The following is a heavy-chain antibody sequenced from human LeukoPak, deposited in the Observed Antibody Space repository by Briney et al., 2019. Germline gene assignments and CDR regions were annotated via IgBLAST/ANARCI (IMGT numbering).Heavy chain of an antibody. CDR1: GFTFSSSA. CDR2: ISYSGSGT. Sequence: GGSLRLSCAASGFTFSSSAMAWVRHAPGKGLEWVSTISYSGSGTYYADSVKGRFTISRDNSENTVYLQMNSLRAEDTAVYYCANTPNIVGATDAFDIWGQGTMVTVSS. D-gene: IGHD1-26*01. J-gene: IGHJ3*02. CDR3: ANTPNIVGATDAFDI. V-gene: IGHV3-23*01.